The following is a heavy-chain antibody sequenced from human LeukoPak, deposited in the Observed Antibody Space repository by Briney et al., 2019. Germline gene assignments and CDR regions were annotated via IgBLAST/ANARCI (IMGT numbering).Heavy chain of an antibody. D-gene: IGHD5-24*01. J-gene: IGHJ4*02. Sequence: SETLSLTCTVSGGSISSSSYYWGWIRQPPGKRLEWIGSIYYSGSTYYNPSLKSRVTISVDTSKNQFSLKLSSVTAADTAVYYCARERWLQFPLDYWGQGTLVTVSS. CDR2: IYYSGST. CDR3: ARERWLQFPLDY. V-gene: IGHV4-39*01. CDR1: GGSISSSSYY.